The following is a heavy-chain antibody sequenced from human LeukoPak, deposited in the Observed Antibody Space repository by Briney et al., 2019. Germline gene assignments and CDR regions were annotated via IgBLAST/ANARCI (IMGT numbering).Heavy chain of an antibody. V-gene: IGHV1-18*01. CDR1: GYTFTSYD. D-gene: IGHD6-13*01. Sequence: ASVKVSCKASGYTFTSYDINWVRQATGQGLEWMGWISAYNGKTNHAQNFQGRVTMTTDTSTSTAYMELRSLRSDDTAVYYCARDGKQQLGFDYWGQGTLVTVSS. J-gene: IGHJ4*02. CDR2: ISAYNGKT. CDR3: ARDGKQQLGFDY.